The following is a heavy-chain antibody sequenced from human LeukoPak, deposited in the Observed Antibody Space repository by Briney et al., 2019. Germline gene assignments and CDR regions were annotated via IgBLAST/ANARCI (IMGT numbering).Heavy chain of an antibody. J-gene: IGHJ4*02. CDR2: IYYSGST. CDR3: ARVRGGYFDY. CDR1: GGSISSYY. Sequence: PSETLSLTCTVSGGSISSYYWSWIRQPPGKGLEWIGYIYYSGSTNCNPSLKSRVTISVDTSKNQFSLKLSSVTAADTAVYYCARVRGGYFDYWGQGTLVTVSS. V-gene: IGHV4-59*01.